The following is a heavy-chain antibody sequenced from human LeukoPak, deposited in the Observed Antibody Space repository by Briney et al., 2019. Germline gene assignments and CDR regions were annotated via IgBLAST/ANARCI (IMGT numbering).Heavy chain of an antibody. CDR3: ARGVGGTQGFGYYYYYMDV. CDR2: IYTSGST. Sequence: SETLSLTRTVSGGSISSSSYYWGWIRQPAGKGLEWIGRIYTSGSTNYNPSLKSRVTMSVDTSKNQFSLKLSSVTAADTAVYYCARGVGGTQGFGYYYYYMDVWGKGTTVTVSS. V-gene: IGHV4-61*02. CDR1: GGSISSSSYY. J-gene: IGHJ6*03. D-gene: IGHD1-1*01.